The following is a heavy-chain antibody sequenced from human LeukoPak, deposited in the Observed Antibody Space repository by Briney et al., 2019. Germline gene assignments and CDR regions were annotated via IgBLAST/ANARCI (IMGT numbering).Heavy chain of an antibody. CDR3: ARVQAVGVPVAIDACYDYGMDV. CDR1: GFTVSSNY. J-gene: IGHJ6*02. V-gene: IGHV3-53*05. CDR2: IYSGGST. D-gene: IGHD2-2*02. Sequence: GGSLRLSCAASGFTVSSNYMSWVRQAPGKGLEWVSVIYSGGSTYYADSVKGRFTISRDNSKNTLYLQMNSLTSEDTAVYYCARVQAVGVPVAIDACYDYGMDVWGQGTTVTVSS.